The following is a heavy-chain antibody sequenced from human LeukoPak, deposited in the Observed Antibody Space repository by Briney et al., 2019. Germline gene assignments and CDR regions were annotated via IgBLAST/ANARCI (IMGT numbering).Heavy chain of an antibody. D-gene: IGHD1-7*01. Sequence: GGSLRLSCAASGFTFSSYWIHWVRQAPGKGLVWVSDINSHGSATNYADSVKGRFTISRDNAKNTLYLQMNSLRPEDTAVYYCARDHPVRTLHPRVIDYWGQGTLVTVSS. CDR2: INSHGSAT. V-gene: IGHV3-74*01. CDR1: GFTFSSYW. CDR3: ARDHPVRTLHPRVIDY. J-gene: IGHJ4*02.